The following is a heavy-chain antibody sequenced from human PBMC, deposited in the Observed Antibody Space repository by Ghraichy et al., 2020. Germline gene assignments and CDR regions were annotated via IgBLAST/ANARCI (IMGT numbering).Heavy chain of an antibody. V-gene: IGHV1-8*03. D-gene: IGHD2-21*01. CDR1: GYTFTSYD. Sequence: ASVKVSCKASGYTFTSYDINWVRQATGQGLEWMGWMNPNSGNTGYAQKFQGRVTITRNTSISTAYMELSSLRSEDTAVYYCASGVEGYYGMDVWGQGTTVTVSS. CDR2: MNPNSGNT. J-gene: IGHJ6*02. CDR3: ASGVEGYYGMDV.